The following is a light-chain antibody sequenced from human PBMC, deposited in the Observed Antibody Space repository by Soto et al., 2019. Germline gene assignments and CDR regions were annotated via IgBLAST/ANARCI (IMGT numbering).Light chain of an antibody. Sequence: IVLAQSPATLSMSPGDRAPLSCRASQSIGANLAWYQQKPGQAPRLLIYDTSTRATGIPARFSGSGSGTEFTLTISSLQSEDFAVYYCQQYSNWPPITVGQGTRLEI. CDR2: DTS. CDR1: QSIGAN. CDR3: QQYSNWPPIT. V-gene: IGKV3-15*01. J-gene: IGKJ5*01.